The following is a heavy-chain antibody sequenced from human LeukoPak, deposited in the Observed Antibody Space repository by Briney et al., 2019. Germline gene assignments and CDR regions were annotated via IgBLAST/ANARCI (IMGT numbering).Heavy chain of an antibody. CDR1: GFTFSSYS. Sequence: PGGSLRLSCAASGFTFSSYSMNWVRQAPGKGLEWVSSISSSSSYIYYADSVKGRFTISRDNAKNSLYLQMNSLRAEDTAVYYCAREGYDSTGYYPGHWGQGTLVTVSS. CDR3: AREGYDSTGYYPGH. CDR2: ISSSSSYI. V-gene: IGHV3-21*04. J-gene: IGHJ4*02. D-gene: IGHD3-22*01.